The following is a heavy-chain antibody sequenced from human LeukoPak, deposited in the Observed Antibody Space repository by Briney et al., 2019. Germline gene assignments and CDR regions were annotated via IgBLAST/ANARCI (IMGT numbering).Heavy chain of an antibody. CDR3: ARAHRSYDSSGYLYYYCYYMDV. V-gene: IGHV4-59*01. Sequence: SETLSLTCTVSSGSISPYYWSWIRQPPGKGLEWIGYIYYSGSTNYNPSLKSRVTISVDTSKNQFSLKLSSVTAADTAVYYCARAHRSYDSSGYLYYYCYYMDVWGKGTTVTISS. CDR1: SGSISPYY. D-gene: IGHD3-22*01. CDR2: IYYSGST. J-gene: IGHJ6*03.